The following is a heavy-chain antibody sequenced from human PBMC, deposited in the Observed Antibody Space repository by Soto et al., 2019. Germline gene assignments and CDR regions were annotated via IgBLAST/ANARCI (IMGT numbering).Heavy chain of an antibody. Sequence: SETLSLTCTVSGCSISSGGYYWSWIRQHPGKGLEWIGYIYYSGSTYYNPSLKSRVTISVDTSKNQFSLKLSSVTAADTAVYYCARGVIEYSSSTNWFDPWGQGTLVTVSS. CDR3: ARGVIEYSSSTNWFDP. D-gene: IGHD6-6*01. CDR1: GCSISSGGYY. V-gene: IGHV4-31*03. J-gene: IGHJ5*02. CDR2: IYYSGST.